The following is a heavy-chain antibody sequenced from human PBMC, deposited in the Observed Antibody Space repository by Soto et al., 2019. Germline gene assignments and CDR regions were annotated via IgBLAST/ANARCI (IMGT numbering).Heavy chain of an antibody. CDR1: GYSISSGNW. J-gene: IGHJ3*02. CDR3: ARRAYYDSSGFQDAFDI. V-gene: IGHV4-28*01. D-gene: IGHD3-22*01. Sequence: SETLSLTCAVSGYSISSGNWWGWIRLPPGKGLEWIGYIYYSGSTYYNPSLKSRVTMSVDTSKNPFSLKLSSVTAVDTAVYYCARRAYYDSSGFQDAFDIWGQGTMVTVSS. CDR2: IYYSGST.